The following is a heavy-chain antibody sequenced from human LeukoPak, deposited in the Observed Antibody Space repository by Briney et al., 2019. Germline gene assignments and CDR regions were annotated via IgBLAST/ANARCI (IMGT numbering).Heavy chain of an antibody. CDR2: ISWNSDSI. Sequence: GGSLRLSCAASGFTFDDYAMHWVRQAPGKGLEWVSGISWNSDSIVYADSAKGRFTISRDNAKNSLYLQMNSLRAEDTALYHCAKGRSYYYYYSMDVWGQGTTVTASS. CDR1: GFTFDDYA. CDR3: AKGRSYYYYYSMDV. J-gene: IGHJ6*02. D-gene: IGHD1-14*01. V-gene: IGHV3-9*01.